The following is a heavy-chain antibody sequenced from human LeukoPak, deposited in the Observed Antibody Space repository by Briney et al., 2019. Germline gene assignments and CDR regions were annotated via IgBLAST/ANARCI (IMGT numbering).Heavy chain of an antibody. V-gene: IGHV3-15*01. CDR1: GFTFSNAW. D-gene: IGHD3-22*01. J-gene: IGHJ4*02. Sequence: GGSLRLSCAASGFTFSNAWMSWVCQAPGKGLEWVGRIKSKADGGTTDYAAPVKDRFTISRDDSENTVYLQMNNLKTEDTAEYYCTTDSTPYYYDSRGYYYVFDYWGQGTLVTVSS. CDR3: TTDSTPYYYDSRGYYYVFDY. CDR2: IKSKADGGTT.